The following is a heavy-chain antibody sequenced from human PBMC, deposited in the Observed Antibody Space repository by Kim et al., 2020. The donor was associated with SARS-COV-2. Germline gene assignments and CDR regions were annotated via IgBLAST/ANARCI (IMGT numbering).Heavy chain of an antibody. CDR3: AKAVEASGWYPRYGAFDI. CDR1: GFTFSSYA. V-gene: IGHV3-23*01. J-gene: IGHJ3*02. CDR2: ISGSGGST. D-gene: IGHD6-19*01. Sequence: GGSLRLSCAASGFTFSSYAMSWVRQAPGKGLEWVSAISGSGGSTYYADSVKGRFTISRDNSKNTLYLQMNSLRAEDTAVYYCAKAVEASGWYPRYGAFDIWGQGTMVTVSS.